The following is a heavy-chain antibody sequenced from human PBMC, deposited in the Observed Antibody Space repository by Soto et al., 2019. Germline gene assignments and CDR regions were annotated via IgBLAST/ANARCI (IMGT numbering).Heavy chain of an antibody. D-gene: IGHD4-17*01. CDR3: ARSPDSGDYVDY. J-gene: IGHJ4*02. V-gene: IGHV4-61*01. CDR1: GGSVSSDSYY. Sequence: VQLQESGPRLVQPSETLSLTCSVSGGSVSSDSYYWSWIRQPPGAGLEWIGYIYFSGTTNYNPSLESRVTILVDSSKNQFSLKLSSVTAADTAVYYCARSPDSGDYVDYWGQGTLVAVSS. CDR2: IYFSGTT.